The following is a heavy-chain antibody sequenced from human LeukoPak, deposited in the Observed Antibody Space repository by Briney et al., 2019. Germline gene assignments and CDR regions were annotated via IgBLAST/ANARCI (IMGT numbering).Heavy chain of an antibody. J-gene: IGHJ4*02. V-gene: IGHV4-34*01. CDR1: GGSFSGYY. CDR2: INHSGST. Sequence: SETLSLTCAVYGGSFSGYYWSWIRQPPGKGLEWIGEINHSGSTNYNPSLKSRVTIPVDTSKNQFSLKLSSVTAADTAVYYCARRVGGEQLGVDYWGQGTLVTVSS. D-gene: IGHD6-6*01. CDR3: ARRVGGEQLGVDY.